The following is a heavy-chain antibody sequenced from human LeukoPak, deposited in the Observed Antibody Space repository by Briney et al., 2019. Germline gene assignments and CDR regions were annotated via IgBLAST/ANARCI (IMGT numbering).Heavy chain of an antibody. CDR1: GFTFSSYA. V-gene: IGHV3-30-3*01. CDR2: ISYDGSNK. D-gene: IGHD4-17*01. J-gene: IGHJ4*02. CDR3: ASDRTAYGVRGYFDY. Sequence: GGSLRLSCAASGFTFSSYAMHWVRQAPGKGLEWVAVISYDGSNKYYADSVKGRFTISRDNSKNTLYLQMNSLRAEDTAVYYCASDRTAYGVRGYFDYWGQGTLVTVSS.